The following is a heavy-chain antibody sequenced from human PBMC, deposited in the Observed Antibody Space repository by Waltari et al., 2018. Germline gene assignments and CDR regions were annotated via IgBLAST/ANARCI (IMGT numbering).Heavy chain of an antibody. CDR3: ARGQLVGASLLDL. D-gene: IGHD1-26*01. CDR2: IYYTGTT. V-gene: IGHV4-4*02. Sequence: QVRMQESGPGLVNPSETLSLTCEISGASMSSSHLWSWPRQPPGQGLEWIGEIYYTGTTFYNPSLKNRVNISVDKSNNKFSLRLTSVTAADTAVYFCARGQLVGASLLDLWGQGTLVTVSS. J-gene: IGHJ5*02. CDR1: GASMSSSHL.